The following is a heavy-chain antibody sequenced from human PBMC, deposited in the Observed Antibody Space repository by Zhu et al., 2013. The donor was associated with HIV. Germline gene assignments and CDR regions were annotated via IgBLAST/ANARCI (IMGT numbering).Heavy chain of an antibody. CDR1: GYTFTGYY. CDR3: ASGRGYSHFVGY. D-gene: IGHD5-18*01. V-gene: IGHV1-2*02. Sequence: QVQLVQSGAEVKKPGASVKVSCKASGYTFTGYYIHWVRQAPGQGLEWMGWIDPNTGVTKYAQKPQGRVTMTRDTSISTAYMELRRLTSDDTAVYYCASGRGYSHFVGYWGQGTLVTVSS. CDR2: IDPNTGVT. J-gene: IGHJ4*02.